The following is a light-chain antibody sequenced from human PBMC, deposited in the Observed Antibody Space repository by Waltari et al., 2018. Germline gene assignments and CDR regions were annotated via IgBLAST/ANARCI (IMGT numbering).Light chain of an antibody. Sequence: QSALTQPASVSGSPGQSITISCMGTRRDVGGYHFVSWYQQHPGKAPNLMIYDVTKRPSGVSNRFSGSKSGNTASLTISGLQAEDEADYYCCSYVGGGTLVFGGGTNVTVL. J-gene: IGLJ2*01. V-gene: IGLV2-23*02. CDR1: RRDVGGYHF. CDR2: DVT. CDR3: CSYVGGGTLV.